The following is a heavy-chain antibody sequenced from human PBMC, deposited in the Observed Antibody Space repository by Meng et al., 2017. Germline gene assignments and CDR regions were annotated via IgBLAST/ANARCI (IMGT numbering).Heavy chain of an antibody. CDR3: ARGLIAVAGTLFDY. J-gene: IGHJ4*01. Sequence: GESLKISCAASGFTFSSYAMHWVRQAPGKGLEWVAVISYDGSNKYYADSVKGRFTISRDNSKNTLYLQMNSLRAEDTAVYYCARGLIAVAGTLFDYWGQGTLVT. CDR2: ISYDGSNK. D-gene: IGHD6-19*01. CDR1: GFTFSSYA. V-gene: IGHV3-30*01.